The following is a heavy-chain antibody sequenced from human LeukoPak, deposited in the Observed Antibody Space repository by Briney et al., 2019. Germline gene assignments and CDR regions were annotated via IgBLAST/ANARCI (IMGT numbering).Heavy chain of an antibody. Sequence: GGSLRLSCAPSGFTFSSYSMNWVRQAPGKGLEWVSSISSASTYIYYADSVRGRFTISRDYAKNLLCLQMNSLRVEDTAVYYCARDHGIPGSGSYKFDYWGQGTLVTVSS. CDR1: GFTFSSYS. D-gene: IGHD3-10*01. J-gene: IGHJ4*02. V-gene: IGHV3-21*06. CDR2: ISSASTYI. CDR3: ARDHGIPGSGSYKFDY.